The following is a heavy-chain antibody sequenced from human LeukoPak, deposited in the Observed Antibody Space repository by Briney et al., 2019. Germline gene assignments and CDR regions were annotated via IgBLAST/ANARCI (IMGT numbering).Heavy chain of an antibody. CDR2: ISAYNGST. V-gene: IGHV1-18*01. J-gene: IGHJ6*03. Sequence: ASVKVSCKASGYTFTSYGISWVRQAPGQGLEWMGWISAYNGSTNYAQKLQGRVTMTTDTSTSTAYMELRSLRSDDTAVYYCARGPGIQLWRFDYYYMDVWGKGTTVTVSS. D-gene: IGHD5-18*01. CDR1: GYTFTSYG. CDR3: ARGPGIQLWRFDYYYMDV.